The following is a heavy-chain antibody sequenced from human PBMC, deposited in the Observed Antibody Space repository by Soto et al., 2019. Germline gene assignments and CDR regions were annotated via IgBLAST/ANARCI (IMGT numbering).Heavy chain of an antibody. CDR1: GFTFSSYG. CDR2: LSYDGRIK. Sequence: QVQLVESGGGVVQPGRSLRLSCAASGFTFSSYGMHWVRQAPGAGLEWVAVLSYDGRIKYSADSVKGRFTISRDNSKNTLYVQMNSLRPEDTAVYYCARDQRGYSSGFSGFDYWGQGTLVTVSS. D-gene: IGHD6-19*01. CDR3: ARDQRGYSSGFSGFDY. V-gene: IGHV3-30*03. J-gene: IGHJ4*02.